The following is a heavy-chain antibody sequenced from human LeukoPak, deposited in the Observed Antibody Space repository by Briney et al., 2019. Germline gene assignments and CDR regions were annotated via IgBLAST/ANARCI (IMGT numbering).Heavy chain of an antibody. V-gene: IGHV4-39*01. CDR1: GGSISSSSYY. D-gene: IGHD3-3*01. J-gene: IGHJ6*03. Sequence: SETLSLTCTVSGGSISSSSYYWGWIRQPPGKGLEWIGSIYYSGSTYYNPSLKSRVTISVDTSKNQFSLKLSSVTAADTAVYYCARIPSRTDYDFWSGKNYYYMDVWGKGTTVTVSS. CDR3: ARIPSRTDYDFWSGKNYYYMDV. CDR2: IYYSGST.